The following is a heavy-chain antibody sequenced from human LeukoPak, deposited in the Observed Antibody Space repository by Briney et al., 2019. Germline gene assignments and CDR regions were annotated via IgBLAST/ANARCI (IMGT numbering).Heavy chain of an antibody. D-gene: IGHD3-10*01. J-gene: IGHJ4*02. CDR1: GFNFSSYG. CDR2: IWYDGSNK. CDR3: ARNYGSGSYYPDY. Sequence: PGRSLSLSCAASGFNFSSYGMHWVRQAPGKGLEWVAVIWYDGSNKYYADSVKGRFTISRDNSKNTLYLQMNSLRAEDTAVYYCARNYGSGSYYPDYWGQGTLVTVSS. V-gene: IGHV3-33*01.